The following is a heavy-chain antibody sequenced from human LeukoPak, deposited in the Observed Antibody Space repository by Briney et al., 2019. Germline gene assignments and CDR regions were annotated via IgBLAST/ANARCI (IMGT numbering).Heavy chain of an antibody. CDR3: ARETGYCSSTSCYMISYYYYMDV. D-gene: IGHD2-2*02. V-gene: IGHV4-4*07. J-gene: IGHJ6*03. CDR1: GGSISSYY. CDR2: IYTSGST. Sequence: SETLSLTCTVSGGSISSYYWSWIRQPPGKGLEWIGRIYTSGSTNYNPSLKSRVTMSVDTSKNQFSLKLSSVTAADTAVYYCARETGYCSSTSCYMISYYYYMDVWGKGTTVTISS.